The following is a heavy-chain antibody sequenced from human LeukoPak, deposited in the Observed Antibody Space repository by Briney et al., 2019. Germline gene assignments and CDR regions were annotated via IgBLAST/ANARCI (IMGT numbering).Heavy chain of an antibody. Sequence: ESLKISCEGSGYSFTSYWIGWVRQMPGKGLEWMGIIYSGDSDTRYSPSFQGQVTISADKSINPVYLQWSSLKASDTAMYYCASRAALGTFGFEYFYYMDVWGKGTTVTVSS. CDR1: GYSFTSYW. J-gene: IGHJ6*03. CDR2: IYSGDSDT. CDR3: ASRAALGTFGFEYFYYMDV. D-gene: IGHD6-13*01. V-gene: IGHV5-51*01.